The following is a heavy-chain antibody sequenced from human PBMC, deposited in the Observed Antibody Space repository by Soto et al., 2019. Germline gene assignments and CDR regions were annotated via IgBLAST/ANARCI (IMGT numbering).Heavy chain of an antibody. V-gene: IGHV3-30*18. Sequence: GGSLRLSCAASGFSFSSNYGMHWVRQAPGKGLEWVASISYEGNNDYYKDSVKGRFTISRDDSKNILYLRMNSLRVEDTAVYFCVKDLIVTGTVYFDYWGHGTLVTVSS. CDR1: GFSFSSNYG. D-gene: IGHD6-19*01. J-gene: IGHJ4*01. CDR3: VKDLIVTGTVYFDY. CDR2: ISYEGNND.